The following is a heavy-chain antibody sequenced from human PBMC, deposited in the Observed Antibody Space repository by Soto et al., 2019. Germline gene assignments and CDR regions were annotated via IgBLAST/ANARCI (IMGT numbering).Heavy chain of an antibody. D-gene: IGHD1-26*01. CDR3: ARGSPRGGRSYTYCFDY. Sequence: ASVKVSCKASGYTFTSYDINWVRQATGQGLEWMGWMNPNSGNTGYAQKFQGRVTMTRNTSISTAYMELSSLRSEDTAVYYCARGSPRGGRSYTYCFDYWGQGTLVTVSS. J-gene: IGHJ4*02. CDR1: GYTFTSYD. V-gene: IGHV1-8*01. CDR2: MNPNSGNT.